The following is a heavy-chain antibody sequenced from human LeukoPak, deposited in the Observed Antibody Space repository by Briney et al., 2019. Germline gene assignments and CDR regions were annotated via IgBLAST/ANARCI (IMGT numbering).Heavy chain of an antibody. D-gene: IGHD3-10*01. J-gene: IGHJ6*03. CDR1: GYSISSGYY. Sequence: PSETLSLTCAVSGYSISSGYYWGWIRQPPGKGLEWIGSIYHSGSTYYNPSLKSRVTISVDTSKNQFSLKLSSMTAADTAVYYCATRSSLGYYYYYMDVWGKGTTVTVSS. CDR2: IYHSGST. CDR3: ATRSSLGYYYYYMDV. V-gene: IGHV4-38-2*01.